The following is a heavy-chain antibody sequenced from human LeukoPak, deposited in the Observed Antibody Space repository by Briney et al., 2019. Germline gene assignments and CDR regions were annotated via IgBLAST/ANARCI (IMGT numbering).Heavy chain of an antibody. J-gene: IGHJ4*02. CDR1: GFTFSSYA. CDR3: AKYGGAYGGYASDDY. Sequence: GGSLRLSCAASGFTFSSYAMSWVRQAPGKGLEWVSVISGSGGSTYYADSVKGRFAISRDNSKNTLYLQMNSLRAEDTAVYYCAKYGGAYGGYASDDYWGQGTLVTVSS. CDR2: ISGSGGST. D-gene: IGHD5-12*01. V-gene: IGHV3-23*01.